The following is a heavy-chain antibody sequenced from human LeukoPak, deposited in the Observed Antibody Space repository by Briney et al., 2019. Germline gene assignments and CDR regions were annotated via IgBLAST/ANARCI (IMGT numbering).Heavy chain of an antibody. V-gene: IGHV4-59*01. J-gene: IGHJ6*03. D-gene: IGHD4-11*01. CDR3: ARAGYSNLYYYYYYYMDV. Sequence: PSETLPLTCTVSGGSISSYYWSWLRQPPGKGLEWIGYIYYSGSTNYNPSLTSRVTISVDTSKNQFSLKLSSVTAADTAVYYCARAGYSNLYYYYYYYMDVWGKGTTVTVSS. CDR2: IYYSGST. CDR1: GGSISSYY.